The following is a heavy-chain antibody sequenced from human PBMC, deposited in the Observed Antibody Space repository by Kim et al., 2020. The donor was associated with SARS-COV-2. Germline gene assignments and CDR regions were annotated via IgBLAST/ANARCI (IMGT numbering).Heavy chain of an antibody. CDR3: ARDPSSSWYHWFDP. D-gene: IGHD6-13*01. J-gene: IGHJ5*02. V-gene: IGHV3-11*01. Sequence: ADSVKGRFTISRDNAKNALSLQMNSLRAEDTAVYYCARDPSSSWYHWFDPWGQGTLVTVSS.